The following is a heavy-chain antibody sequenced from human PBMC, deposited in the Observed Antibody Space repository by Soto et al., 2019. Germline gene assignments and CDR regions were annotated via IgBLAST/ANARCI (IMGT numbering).Heavy chain of an antibody. J-gene: IGHJ6*02. CDR1: GFTFSNYD. D-gene: IGHD6-19*01. Sequence: PGGSLRLSCVASGFTFSNYDMHWVRQVTGKGLEWVSGIGTADDTYYPGSVKGRFTISRENAKKSLYLQMNSLRAGDTALYYCERVRRSGWLGGLDVWGQGTTVTVSS. V-gene: IGHV3-13*01. CDR2: IGTADDT. CDR3: ERVRRSGWLGGLDV.